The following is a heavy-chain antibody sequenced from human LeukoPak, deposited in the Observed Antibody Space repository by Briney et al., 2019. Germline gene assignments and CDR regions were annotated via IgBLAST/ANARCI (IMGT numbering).Heavy chain of an antibody. CDR2: TSYSGST. Sequence: SETLSLTCIVSGGSISSFYWSWIRQSPERGLEWLGYTSYSGSTNSNPSVKSRVIISLDTSKNQFSLKLSSVTAADTAVYYCARHRGGFVDWFDPWGQGTLVTVSS. CDR1: GGSISSFY. CDR3: ARHRGGFVDWFDP. V-gene: IGHV4-59*08. J-gene: IGHJ5*02. D-gene: IGHD3-16*01.